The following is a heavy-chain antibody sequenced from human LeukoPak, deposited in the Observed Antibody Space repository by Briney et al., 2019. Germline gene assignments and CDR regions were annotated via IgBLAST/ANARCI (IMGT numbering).Heavy chain of an antibody. D-gene: IGHD3-3*01. Sequence: SETLSLTCAVYGGSFSGYYWSWIRQPPGKGLEWIGEINHSGSTNYNPSLKSRVTISVDTSKNQFSLKLSSVTAADTAVYYCASSPQPLEWLLYHPGFDYWGQGTLVTVSS. V-gene: IGHV4-34*01. J-gene: IGHJ4*02. CDR1: GGSFSGYY. CDR3: ASSPQPLEWLLYHPGFDY. CDR2: INHSGST.